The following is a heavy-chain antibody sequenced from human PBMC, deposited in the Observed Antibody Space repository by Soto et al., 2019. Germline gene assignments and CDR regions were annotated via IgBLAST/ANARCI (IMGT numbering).Heavy chain of an antibody. D-gene: IGHD3-22*01. V-gene: IGHV3-23*01. J-gene: IGHJ4*02. CDR3: AKGRDFYDSSGYDFDY. CDR1: GFTFSSYA. Sequence: GGSLRLSCAASGFTFSSYAMSWVRQAPGKGLEWVSAISGSGGSTYYADSVKGRFTISRDNSKNTPYLQMNSLRAEDTAVYYCAKGRDFYDSSGYDFDYWGQGTLVTVSS. CDR2: ISGSGGST.